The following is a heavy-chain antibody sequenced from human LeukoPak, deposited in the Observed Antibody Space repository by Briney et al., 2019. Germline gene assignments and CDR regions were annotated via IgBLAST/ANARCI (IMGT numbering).Heavy chain of an antibody. CDR1: GGSISSSSYY. CDR3: ARLSGTAMVMVDY. Sequence: SETLSLTCTVSGGSISSSSYYWGWIRQPPGKGLEWIGSIYYSGSTYYNPSLKSRVTISVDTSKNQFSLKLSSVTAADTAVYYCARLSGTAMVMVDYWGQGTLVTVSS. V-gene: IGHV4-39*01. CDR2: IYYSGST. J-gene: IGHJ4*02. D-gene: IGHD5-18*01.